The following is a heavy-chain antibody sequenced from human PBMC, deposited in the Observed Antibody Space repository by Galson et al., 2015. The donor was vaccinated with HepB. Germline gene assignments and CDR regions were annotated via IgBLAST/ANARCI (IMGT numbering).Heavy chain of an antibody. Sequence: QSGAEVKKPGESLKISCKGSGYSFTSYWIGWVRQMPGKGLEWMGNIYPGDSDTRYSPSFQGQVTISADKSISTAYLQWSSLKASDTAMYNCARQACSGGTCYGHVSLQHWGQGTLVTVSS. V-gene: IGHV5-51*01. CDR2: IYPGDSDT. CDR3: ARQACSGGTCYGHVSLQH. J-gene: IGHJ1*01. CDR1: GYSFTSYW. D-gene: IGHD2-15*01.